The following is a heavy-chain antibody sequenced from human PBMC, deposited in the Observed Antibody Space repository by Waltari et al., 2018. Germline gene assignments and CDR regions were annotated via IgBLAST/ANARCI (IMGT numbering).Heavy chain of an antibody. CDR1: GFTFSDFR. V-gene: IGHV3-48*04. CDR2: IYSTGSTI. Sequence: EVQLVESGGGLVQPGGSLRLSCAASGFTFSDFRLTWVRQAPGKGLEWVSYIYSTGSTIYYADSVKGRFTISRDNAQNSLYLQMNSLRADDTAVYYCARGYRKAFDIWGQGTMVTVSS. CDR3: ARGYRKAFDI. J-gene: IGHJ3*02. D-gene: IGHD5-12*01.